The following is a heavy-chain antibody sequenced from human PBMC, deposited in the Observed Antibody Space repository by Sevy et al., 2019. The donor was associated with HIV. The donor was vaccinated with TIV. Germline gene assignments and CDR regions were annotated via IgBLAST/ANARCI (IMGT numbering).Heavy chain of an antibody. CDR1: RFTFSSYG. CDR3: ARAQDYYDSSGAYYFDY. V-gene: IGHV3-48*03. CDR2: ITSSGSTI. Sequence: GGSLRLSCAASRFTFSSYGMHWVRQAPGKGLEWVSYITSSGSTIYYADSVKGRFTISRDNAKNSLYLQMNSLRAEDTAIYYCARAQDYYDSSGAYYFDYWGQGALVTVSS. J-gene: IGHJ4*02. D-gene: IGHD3-22*01.